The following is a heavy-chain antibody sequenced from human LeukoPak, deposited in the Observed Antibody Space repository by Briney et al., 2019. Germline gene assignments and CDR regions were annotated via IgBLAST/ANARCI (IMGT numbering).Heavy chain of an antibody. CDR1: GYTFTGYY. D-gene: IGHD1-1*01. J-gene: IGHJ4*02. V-gene: IGHV1-46*01. CDR2: INPSGGST. Sequence: ASVKVSCKASGYTFTGYYIQWVRQAPGQGLEWMGMINPSGGSTGYAQKFQGRVTMTRDMSTSTVYMELSSLRSEDTAVFYCARRAQVERRHSQFDYWGQGTLVTVSS. CDR3: ARRAQVERRHSQFDY.